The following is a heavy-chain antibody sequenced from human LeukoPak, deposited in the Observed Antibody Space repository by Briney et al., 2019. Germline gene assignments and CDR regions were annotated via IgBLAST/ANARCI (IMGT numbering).Heavy chain of an antibody. D-gene: IGHD4-23*01. CDR3: ARDPTTVVTVPYYFDD. CDR2: INHSGST. J-gene: IGHJ4*02. Sequence: SETLSLTCAVSGGSFIGYHWNWIRQPPGKGLEWIAEINHSGSTNYNPSLKSRVTISVDTSKSQFSLKLKSVTAADTAVYYCARDPTTVVTVPYYFDDWGQGTLVTVSS. V-gene: IGHV4-34*01. CDR1: GGSFIGYH.